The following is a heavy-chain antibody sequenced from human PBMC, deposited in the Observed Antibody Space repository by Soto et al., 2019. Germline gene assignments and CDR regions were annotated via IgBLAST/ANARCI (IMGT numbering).Heavy chain of an antibody. D-gene: IGHD3-10*01. CDR1: GGSISSYY. V-gene: IGHV4-59*08. CDR3: ARKVPRPYGSGSYFAY. J-gene: IGHJ4*02. Sequence: QVQLQESGPGLVKPSETLSLTCTVYGGSISSYYWSWIRQPPGKGLEWIGYIYYSGSTNYNPSLKSRVTISLDTSKTHLALNLGSVTPADTAVYYCARKVPRPYGSGSYFAYWGQGNLVTVSS. CDR2: IYYSGST.